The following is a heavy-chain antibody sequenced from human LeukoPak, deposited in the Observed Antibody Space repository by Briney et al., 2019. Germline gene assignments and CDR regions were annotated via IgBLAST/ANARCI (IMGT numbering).Heavy chain of an antibody. J-gene: IGHJ4*02. CDR3: ARGGGATFFSYHAY. V-gene: IGHV4-34*01. D-gene: IGHD1-26*01. CDR2: INHSGST. CDR1: GGSFSGYY. Sequence: SETLSLTCAVYGGSFSGYYWSWIRQPPGKGLEWIGEINHSGSTNYNPSLKSRVTISVDTSKNQFSLKLSSVTAADTAVYYCARGGGATFFSYHAYWGQGTLVTVSS.